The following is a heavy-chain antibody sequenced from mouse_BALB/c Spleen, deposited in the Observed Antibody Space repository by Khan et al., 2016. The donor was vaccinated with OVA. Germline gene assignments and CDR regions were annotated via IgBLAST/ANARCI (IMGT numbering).Heavy chain of an antibody. CDR2: ISYSGST. CDR3: ARSIMAN. CDR1: GYSITSDYA. V-gene: IGHV3-2*02. J-gene: IGHJ2*01. Sequence: VQLKQSGPGLVKPSQSLSLTCTVTGYSITSDYAWNWIRQFPGNKLEWMGYISYSGSTSYNPSLKSRISITRDKSKNQFFLQLNSVTTEDTATYYCARSIMANWGQGTTLTVSS.